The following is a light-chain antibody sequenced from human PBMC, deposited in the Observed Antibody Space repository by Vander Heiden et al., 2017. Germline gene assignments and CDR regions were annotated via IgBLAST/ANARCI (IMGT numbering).Light chain of an antibody. CDR3: QQSYSTPHT. CDR1: QSISSY. CDR2: AAS. V-gene: IGKV1-39*01. J-gene: IGKJ1*01. Sequence: DIQMTQSPSSLSASVGDRVTITCRASQSISSYLNGYQQKPGKAPKLLIYAASSLQSGVPSRCSGSGSGTDVTLTISGLQPEDVATYYCQQSYSTPHTFGQGTKVEIK.